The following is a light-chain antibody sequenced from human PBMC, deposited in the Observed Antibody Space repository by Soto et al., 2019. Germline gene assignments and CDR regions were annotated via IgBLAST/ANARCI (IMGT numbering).Light chain of an antibody. CDR1: QSVSSSY. J-gene: IGKJ1*01. CDR2: GAS. Sequence: EIVLTQSPGTLSLSPGERATLSCRASQSVSSSYFAWYQQQPGQAPRLLIYGASSRAAGIPDRFSGSASRTDFTLTISRLEHEDFAVYYCQQYGSLWTFGQGTKVEIK. CDR3: QQYGSLWT. V-gene: IGKV3-20*01.